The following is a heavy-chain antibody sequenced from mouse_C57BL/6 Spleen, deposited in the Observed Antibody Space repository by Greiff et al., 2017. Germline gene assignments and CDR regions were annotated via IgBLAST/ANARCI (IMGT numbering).Heavy chain of an antibody. CDR2: INPYNGGT. CDR1: GYTFTDYY. D-gene: IGHD2-2*01. V-gene: IGHV1-19*01. CDR3: ARETVTTRAMDY. J-gene: IGHJ4*01. Sequence: VQLQQSGPVLVKPGASVKMSCKASGYTFTDYYMNWVKQSHGKSLEWIGVINPYNGGTSYNQKFKGKATLTVDKSSSTAYMELNSLTSEDSAVYYCARETVTTRAMDYWGQGTSVTVSS.